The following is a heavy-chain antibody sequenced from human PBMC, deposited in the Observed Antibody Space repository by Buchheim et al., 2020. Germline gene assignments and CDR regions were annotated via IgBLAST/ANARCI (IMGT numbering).Heavy chain of an antibody. CDR1: GFTFSRYH. CDR3: AKDRSYCSCGSCPNYFDY. Sequence: QVQLVESGGGVVQPGRSLRLSCAASGFTFSRYHMHWVRQAPGKGLEWLAVISYDGSHKYYADSVKGRFTISRDNSKNTLYLQMNSLRAEDTAVYYCAKDRSYCSCGSCPNYFDYWGQGTL. J-gene: IGHJ4*02. CDR2: ISYDGSHK. D-gene: IGHD2-15*01. V-gene: IGHV3-30*18.